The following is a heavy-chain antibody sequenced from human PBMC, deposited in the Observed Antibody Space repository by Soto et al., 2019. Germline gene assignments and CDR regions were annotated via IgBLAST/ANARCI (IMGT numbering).Heavy chain of an antibody. D-gene: IGHD3-22*01. J-gene: IGHJ3*02. Sequence: GGSLRLSCAASGFTVSSNYMSWVRQAPGKGLEWVSVIYSGGSTYYADSVKGRFTISRDNAKNSLYLQMNSLRAEDTAVYYCATEGPYYYDSSGYLSPDDAFDIWGQGTVVTVSS. V-gene: IGHV3-66*01. CDR3: ATEGPYYYDSSGYLSPDDAFDI. CDR2: IYSGGST. CDR1: GFTVSSNY.